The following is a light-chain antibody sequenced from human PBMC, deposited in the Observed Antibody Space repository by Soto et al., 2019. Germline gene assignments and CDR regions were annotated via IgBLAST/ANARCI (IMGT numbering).Light chain of an antibody. CDR1: QSVRSN. V-gene: IGKV3-15*01. CDR3: QQYNEWPPFT. Sequence: EIVLTRSPGTLSLSPGERAARSAMASQSVRSNLAWYQQKPGQAPRLVIYAASTRATGIPDRFSGSVSGTEFTLTISSLQSEDFAVYYCQQYNEWPPFTFGQGTRLEIK. CDR2: AAS. J-gene: IGKJ5*01.